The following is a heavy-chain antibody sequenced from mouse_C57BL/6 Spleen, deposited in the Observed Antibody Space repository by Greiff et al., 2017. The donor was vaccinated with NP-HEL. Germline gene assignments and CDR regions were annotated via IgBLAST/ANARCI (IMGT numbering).Heavy chain of an antibody. CDR2: IWSGGST. D-gene: IGHD2-5*01. CDR3: AKRDSNSYYAMDY. V-gene: IGHV2-4*01. J-gene: IGHJ4*01. Sequence: VKLVESGPGLVQPSQSLSITCTVSGFSLTSYGVHWVRQPPGKGLEWLGVIWSGGSTDYNAAFISRLSISKDNSKSQVFFKMNSLQADDTAIYYCAKRDSNSYYAMDYWGQGTSVTVSS. CDR1: GFSLTSYG.